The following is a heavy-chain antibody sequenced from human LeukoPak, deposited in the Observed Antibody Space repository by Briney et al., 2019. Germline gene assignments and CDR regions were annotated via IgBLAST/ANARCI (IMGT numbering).Heavy chain of an antibody. Sequence: SETLSLTCTVSGGSISSGDYYWSWIRQPPGKGLEWIGFIYYSGSTYYNPSLKSRVTISVDTSKNQFSLKLSSVTAADTAVYYCARHSLYSSSSRYFDYWGQGTLVTVSS. J-gene: IGHJ4*02. CDR2: IYYSGST. CDR3: ARHSLYSSSSRYFDY. CDR1: GGSISSGDYY. D-gene: IGHD6-6*01. V-gene: IGHV4-39*01.